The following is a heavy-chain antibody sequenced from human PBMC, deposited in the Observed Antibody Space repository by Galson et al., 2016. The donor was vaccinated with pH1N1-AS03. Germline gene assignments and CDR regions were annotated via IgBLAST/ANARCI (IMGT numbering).Heavy chain of an antibody. J-gene: IGHJ5*01. V-gene: IGHV3-23*01. CDR3: EGSDF. Sequence: SLRLSCAASAFPLRNYALRWVRQAPGKGLEWVSTLGSGGDTHYADSVKGRFTISRDNSQATLHLQMSRLRADDTAVYYCEGSDFWGHGTLVTVSS. CDR1: AFPLRNYA. CDR2: LGSGGDT.